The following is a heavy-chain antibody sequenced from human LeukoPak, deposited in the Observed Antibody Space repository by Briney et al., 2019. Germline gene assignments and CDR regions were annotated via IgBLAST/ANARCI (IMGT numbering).Heavy chain of an antibody. D-gene: IGHD6-13*01. Sequence: ASVKVSCKASDYTFTSYIISWVRQAPGQGLEWMGWINAYNGNTDYAQRVQGRVTMTTDTSTSTAYMEVRSLRSDDTAVYYCARDRHIAAAVYYYYMDVWGKGTPVTVSS. CDR1: DYTFTSYI. CDR2: INAYNGNT. V-gene: IGHV1-18*01. J-gene: IGHJ6*03. CDR3: ARDRHIAAAVYYYYMDV.